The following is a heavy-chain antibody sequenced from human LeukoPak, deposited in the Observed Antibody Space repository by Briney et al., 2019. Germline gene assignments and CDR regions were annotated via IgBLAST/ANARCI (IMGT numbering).Heavy chain of an antibody. CDR2: ISSSGSTI. CDR1: GFTFSDYY. CDR3: ARTDLTGYWTIFDY. Sequence: PGGSLRLSCAASGFTFSDYYMSWIRQAPGKGLEWVSYISSSGSTIYYADSVKGRFTISRDNAKNSLYLQMNSLRAEDTAVYYCARTDLTGYWTIFDYWGQGTLVTVSS. J-gene: IGHJ4*02. V-gene: IGHV3-11*04. D-gene: IGHD3-9*01.